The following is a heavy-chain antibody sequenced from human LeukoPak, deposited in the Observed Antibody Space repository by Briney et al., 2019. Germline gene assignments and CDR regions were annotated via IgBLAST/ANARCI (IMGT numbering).Heavy chain of an antibody. CDR3: ARDRDSSNWYTDY. CDR1: GDSISSCY. D-gene: IGHD6-13*01. J-gene: IGHJ4*02. CDR2: ISISDST. V-gene: IGHV4-4*07. Sequence: SGTLSLTCTVSGDSISSCYWSWIRPPAGKGLEWIGRISISDSTNYNPSLKSRVTISVDKSKNQFSLKLTSVTAADTAVYYCARDRDSSNWYTDYWGQGTLVTVSS.